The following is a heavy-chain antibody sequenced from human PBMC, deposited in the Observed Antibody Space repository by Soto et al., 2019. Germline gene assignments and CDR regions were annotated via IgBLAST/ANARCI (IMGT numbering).Heavy chain of an antibody. J-gene: IGHJ5*02. D-gene: IGHD6-13*01. CDR1: GGSITSGGFY. CDR3: VRGGIAGNWFDP. V-gene: IGHV4-31*03. Sequence: QVQLQESGPGLVKPSQTLSLTCSVSGGSITSGGFYWSWIRQHPDKGLEWIAYIFHSGSTDYNPALTRRMIISAATSKNQFSLTLTSVTAADTAVYYCVRGGIAGNWFDPWGQGTLVTVSS. CDR2: IFHSGST.